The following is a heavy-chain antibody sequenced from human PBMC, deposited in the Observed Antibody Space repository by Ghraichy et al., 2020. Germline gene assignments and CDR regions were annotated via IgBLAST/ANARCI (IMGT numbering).Heavy chain of an antibody. CDR1: GFTFSSYA. J-gene: IGHJ6*02. D-gene: IGHD3-3*01. Sequence: GGSLRLSCAASGFTFSSYAMHWVRQAPGKGLEWVAVISYDGSNKYYTDSVKGRFTISRDNSKNTLYLQMNSLRAEDTAVYYCARAPGRFLEWLQDRGGMDVWGQGNPVPVSS. CDR3: ARAPGRFLEWLQDRGGMDV. V-gene: IGHV3-30-3*01. CDR2: ISYDGSNK.